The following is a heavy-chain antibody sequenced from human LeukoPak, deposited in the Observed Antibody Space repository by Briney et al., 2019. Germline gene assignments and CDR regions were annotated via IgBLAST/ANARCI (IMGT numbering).Heavy chain of an antibody. Sequence: EASVKVSCKASGYTFTSYYMHWVRQAPGQGLEWMGIINPSGGSTSYAQKFQGRVTMTRDMSTGTVYMELSSLRSEDTALYYCAEDMGYNWNDGPRGMDVWGQGTTVTVSS. CDR3: AEDMGYNWNDGPRGMDV. D-gene: IGHD1-1*01. V-gene: IGHV1-46*01. J-gene: IGHJ6*02. CDR2: INPSGGST. CDR1: GYTFTSYY.